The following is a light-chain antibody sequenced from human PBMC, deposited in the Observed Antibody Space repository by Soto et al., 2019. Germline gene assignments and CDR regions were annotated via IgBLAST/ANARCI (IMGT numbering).Light chain of an antibody. CDR1: QSVSSSY. Sequence: EIVLTQSPGTLSLSPGERATLSCRASQSVSSSYLAWYQQKPGQAPRLLIYGASSRATGIPDRFSGSGSGKDFTLTISRLEPEDFAVYYCQQYGTSVPITFGQGTRLEIK. CDR2: GAS. J-gene: IGKJ5*01. CDR3: QQYGTSVPIT. V-gene: IGKV3-20*01.